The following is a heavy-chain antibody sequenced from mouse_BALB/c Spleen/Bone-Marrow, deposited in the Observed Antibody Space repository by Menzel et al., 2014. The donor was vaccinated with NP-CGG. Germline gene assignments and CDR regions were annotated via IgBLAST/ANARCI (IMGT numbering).Heavy chain of an antibody. Sequence: QVQLKQSGPGLVAPSQSLSITCTVSGFSLTGYGVSWVRQPPGKGLEWLGMIWGDGSTYYNSALKSRLSISKDNSKSXVFLKMNRLQTDDTARYYCARDSFLITRALDYWGQGTSVTVSS. CDR1: GFSLTGYG. D-gene: IGHD2-4*01. V-gene: IGHV2-6-7*01. CDR3: ARDSFLITRALDY. CDR2: IWGDGST. J-gene: IGHJ4*01.